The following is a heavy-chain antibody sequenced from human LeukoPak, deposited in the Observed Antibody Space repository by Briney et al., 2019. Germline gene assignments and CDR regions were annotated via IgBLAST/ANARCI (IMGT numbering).Heavy chain of an antibody. CDR2: ISYDGSNK. J-gene: IGHJ3*02. CDR3: ARVRSVGGNPHAFNI. Sequence: GSPRLPCAASGFTFSSYAMHWVRQAPGKGLEWVAVISYDGSNKYYADSVKGRFTISRDNSKNTLYLQMNSLRVEDTALYYCARVRSVGGNPHAFNIWGQGTMVTVSS. CDR1: GFTFSSYA. V-gene: IGHV3-30-3*01. D-gene: IGHD4-23*01.